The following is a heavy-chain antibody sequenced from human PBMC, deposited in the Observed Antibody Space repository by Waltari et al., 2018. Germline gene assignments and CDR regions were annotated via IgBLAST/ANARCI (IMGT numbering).Heavy chain of an antibody. Sequence: EVQLVESGGVVVQPGGSLRLSCAASGFTFADYTMHWVRQAPGKGLEWVSLISWDGGSTYYADSVKGRFTISRDNSKNSLYLQMNSLRTEDTALYYCAKGIAAAGTRYYGMDVWGQGTTVTVSS. V-gene: IGHV3-43*01. D-gene: IGHD6-13*01. CDR3: AKGIAAAGTRYYGMDV. CDR1: GFTFADYT. CDR2: ISWDGGST. J-gene: IGHJ6*02.